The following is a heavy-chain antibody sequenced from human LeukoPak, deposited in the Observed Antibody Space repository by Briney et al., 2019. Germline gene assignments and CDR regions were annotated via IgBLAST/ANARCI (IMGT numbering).Heavy chain of an antibody. CDR3: ARDLYDSSGYYDY. V-gene: IGHV3-30*03. CDR1: GFTFSSYG. CDR2: ISYDGSNK. Sequence: TGGSLRLSCAASGFTFSSYGMHWVRQAPGKGLEWVAVISYDGSNKYYADSVKGRFTISRDNAKNSLYLQMNSLRAEDTAIYYCARDLYDSSGYYDYWGQGTLVAVSS. D-gene: IGHD3-22*01. J-gene: IGHJ4*02.